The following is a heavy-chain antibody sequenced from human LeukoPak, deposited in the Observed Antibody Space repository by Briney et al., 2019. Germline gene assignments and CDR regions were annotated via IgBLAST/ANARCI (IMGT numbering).Heavy chain of an antibody. Sequence: PGGSLRLSCAASGFTFSSYAMTWVRQAPGKGLEWVSTIRGSDDSTYFADSVKGRFTISRDNSKNTLYLQMNSLRAEDTAIYYCAKDTGPAAGITADYWGQGILVTVSS. D-gene: IGHD6-13*01. V-gene: IGHV3-23*01. CDR3: AKDTGPAAGITADY. CDR2: IRGSDDST. J-gene: IGHJ4*02. CDR1: GFTFSSYA.